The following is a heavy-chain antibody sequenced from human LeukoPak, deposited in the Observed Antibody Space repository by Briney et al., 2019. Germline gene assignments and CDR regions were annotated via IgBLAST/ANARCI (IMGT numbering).Heavy chain of an antibody. Sequence: PGGSLRLSCAASGFTVSSNYMSWVRQAPGKGLEWVSVIYSGGSTYYADSVKGRFTISRDNSKNTLYLQMNSLRAEDTAVYYCARFGGLNGDYLNDYWGQGTLVTVSS. CDR2: IYSGGST. V-gene: IGHV3-53*01. CDR1: GFTVSSNY. CDR3: ARFGGLNGDYLNDY. D-gene: IGHD4-17*01. J-gene: IGHJ4*02.